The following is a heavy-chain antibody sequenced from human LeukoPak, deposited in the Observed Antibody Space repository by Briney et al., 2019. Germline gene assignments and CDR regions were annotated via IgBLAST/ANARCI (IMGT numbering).Heavy chain of an antibody. CDR2: ISGSGGST. V-gene: IGHV3-23*01. CDR1: GFTFSSYG. J-gene: IGHJ4*02. Sequence: PGGSLRLSCAASGFTFSSYGMSWVRQAPGKGLEWVSAISGSGGSTYYADSVKGRFTISRDNSKNTLYLQMNSLRAEDTAVYYCAKQSTRFSDILTGYYSGTHFDYWGQGTLVTVSS. D-gene: IGHD3-9*01. CDR3: AKQSTRFSDILTGYYSGTHFDY.